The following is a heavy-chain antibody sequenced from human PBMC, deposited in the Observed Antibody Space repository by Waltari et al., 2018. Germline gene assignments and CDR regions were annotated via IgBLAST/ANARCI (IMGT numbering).Heavy chain of an antibody. Sequence: QVQLVEAGGGVVQPGMSLSLSCAASGFTFSIYAMNWIRQAPGKGLEWVAVISSDGRTILSADSIKGRFTNSRENSKNTLDLQLNSLGAEDTAVYFCAREGYTSGTLGDFDHWGQGTLVTVSS. D-gene: IGHD3-10*01. CDR3: AREGYTSGTLGDFDH. CDR2: ISSDGRTI. CDR1: GFTFSIYA. J-gene: IGHJ4*02. V-gene: IGHV3-30*01.